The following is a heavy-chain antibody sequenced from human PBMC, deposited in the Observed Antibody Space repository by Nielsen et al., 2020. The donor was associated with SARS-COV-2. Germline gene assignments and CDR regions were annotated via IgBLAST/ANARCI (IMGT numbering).Heavy chain of an antibody. V-gene: IGHV3-30*04. J-gene: IGHJ4*02. CDR1: GFSFNDYY. Sequence: GGSLRLSCVASGFSFNDYYMTWIRQAPGKGLEWMAVISYDGRSKHYADAVKGRLTISRDNSKNTLYLQMDRLRPEDTAVYYCARDRWSSGRDDLQYWGLGTLVTVSS. CDR2: ISYDGRSK. CDR3: ARDRWSSGRDDLQY. D-gene: IGHD6-19*01.